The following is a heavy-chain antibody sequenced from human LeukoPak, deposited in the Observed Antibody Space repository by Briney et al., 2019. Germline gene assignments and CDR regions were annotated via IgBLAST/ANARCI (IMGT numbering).Heavy chain of an antibody. J-gene: IGHJ4*02. CDR3: ATYTGSTNYYFDY. Sequence: SETLSLTCAVYGGSFSGYYWSWIRQPPGKGLEWIGEINHSGSTNYNPSLKSRVTISVDTSKNQFSLKLSSVTAADTAVYYCATYTGSTNYYFDYWGQGTLVTVSS. CDR2: INHSGST. V-gene: IGHV4-34*01. D-gene: IGHD3-16*01. CDR1: GGSFSGYY.